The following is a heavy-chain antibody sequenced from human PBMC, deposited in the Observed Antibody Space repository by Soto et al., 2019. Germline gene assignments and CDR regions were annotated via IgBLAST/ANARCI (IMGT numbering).Heavy chain of an antibody. J-gene: IGHJ4*02. Sequence: SETLSLTCTVSGVPIRSYFWSWIRQPPGKGLDWIGSTYYTADTKYSPSLESRATISADPSKKQFSLNLNSVTASDTAVYFCVSQRTSVLTQAYFDYWGPGALVTVSS. CDR3: VSQRTSVLTQAYFDY. CDR2: TYYTADT. D-gene: IGHD2-8*01. V-gene: IGHV4-59*08. CDR1: GVPIRSYF.